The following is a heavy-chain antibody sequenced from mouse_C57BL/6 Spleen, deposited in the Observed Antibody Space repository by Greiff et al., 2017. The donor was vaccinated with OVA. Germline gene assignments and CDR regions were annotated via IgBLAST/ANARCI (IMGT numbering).Heavy chain of an antibody. CDR3: ARRVGRTFYAMDY. V-gene: IGHV8-12*01. J-gene: IGHJ4*01. CDR1: GFSLSTSGLG. CDR2: IYWDDDK. Sequence: QVTLKESGPGILQPSQTLSLTCSFSGFSLSTSGLGVSWLRPPSGKGLEWLAHIYWDDDKRYNPSLKSRLTISKDTSRNQVFLKITSVDTADTATYYCARRVGRTFYAMDYWGQGTSVTVSS.